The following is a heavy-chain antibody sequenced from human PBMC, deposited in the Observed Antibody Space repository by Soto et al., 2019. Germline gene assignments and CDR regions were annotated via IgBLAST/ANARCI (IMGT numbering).Heavy chain of an antibody. CDR1: GFTFSSYA. CDR2: ISYDGSNK. V-gene: IGHV3-30-3*01. Sequence: GGSLRLSCAASGFTFSSYAMHWVRQAPGKGLEWVAVISYDGSNKYYADSVKGRFTISRDNSKNTLYLQMNSLRAEDTAVYYCARDSTMVRGVIITYEQGDYYYGMDVWGQGTTVTVSS. D-gene: IGHD3-10*01. J-gene: IGHJ6*02. CDR3: ARDSTMVRGVIITYEQGDYYYGMDV.